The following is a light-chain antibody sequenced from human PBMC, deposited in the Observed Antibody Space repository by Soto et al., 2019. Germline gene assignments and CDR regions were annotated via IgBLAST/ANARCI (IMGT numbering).Light chain of an antibody. J-gene: IGLJ1*01. CDR2: TNS. CDR1: SSNIGSNT. Sequence: QSVLTQPPSASGTPGQRVTISCSGSSSNIGSNTVNWYQHLPGAAPRLLIYTNSQRPSGVPDRFSGSKSVTSASLAISGLQSEDEADYYCAAWDDNLNGYVFGTGTKLPVL. V-gene: IGLV1-44*01. CDR3: AAWDDNLNGYV.